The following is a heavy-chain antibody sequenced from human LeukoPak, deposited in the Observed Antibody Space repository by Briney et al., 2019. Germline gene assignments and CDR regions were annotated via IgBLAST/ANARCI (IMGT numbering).Heavy chain of an antibody. CDR1: AFTFSSYA. V-gene: IGHV3-23*01. CDR3: AKRYCSTTSCYKRYGSGSYFFVY. D-gene: IGHD2-2*02. J-gene: IGHJ4*02. CDR2: IRGNGGST. Sequence: PGGSLRLSCAASAFTFSSYAMSWVRQAPGEGLEWVSGIRGNGGSTNYADSVKGRFTISRNNSKNTLYLRMNSLRAEDTAVYYCAKRYCSTTSCYKRYGSGSYFFVYWGQGTLVTVSS.